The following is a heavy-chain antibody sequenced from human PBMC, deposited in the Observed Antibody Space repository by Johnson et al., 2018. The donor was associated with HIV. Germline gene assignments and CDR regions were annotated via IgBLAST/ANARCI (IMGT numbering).Heavy chain of an antibody. CDR2: IKQDGSEK. CDR3: ARSATGTTADAVDV. D-gene: IGHD1-7*01. J-gene: IGHJ3*01. Sequence: VHLVESGGGLVQPGGSLRLSCAASGFTFSSYWMSWVRQAPGKGLEWVANIKQDGSEKYYVDSVKGRFTISRDNAKNSLYLQMNSLRAEDTAVYYCARSATGTTADAVDVWGQGTMVTVSS. CDR1: GFTFSSYW. V-gene: IGHV3-7*01.